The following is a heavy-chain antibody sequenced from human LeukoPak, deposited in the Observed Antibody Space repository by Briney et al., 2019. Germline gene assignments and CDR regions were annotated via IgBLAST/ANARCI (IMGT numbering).Heavy chain of an antibody. J-gene: IGHJ4*02. D-gene: IGHD3-22*01. CDR1: GHTFTSYA. V-gene: IGHV7-4-1*02. CDR3: ARDSSPTEYYYDSSGLYYFDY. CDR2: INTNTGNP. Sequence: ASVKVSCKASGHTFTSYAMNWVRQASGQGLEWMGWINTNTGNPTYAQGFTGRFVFSLDTSVSTAYLQISSLKAEDTAVYYCARDSSPTEYYYDSSGLYYFDYWGQGTLVTVSS.